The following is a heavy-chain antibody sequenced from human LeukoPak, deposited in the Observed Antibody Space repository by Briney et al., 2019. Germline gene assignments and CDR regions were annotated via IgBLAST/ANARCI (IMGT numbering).Heavy chain of an antibody. V-gene: IGHV3-30*18. J-gene: IGHJ2*01. D-gene: IGHD5-18*01. Sequence: GGSLRLSCAASGFRFGNYGMHWVRQAPGKGLEWVAVMSDDGRNKYYADSVRGRFTISRDNSKNMLYLQMNNLRPEDTAVYHCAKDADTATIIYWYFDLWGRGTLVTVSS. CDR2: MSDDGRNK. CDR3: AKDADTATIIYWYFDL. CDR1: GFRFGNYG.